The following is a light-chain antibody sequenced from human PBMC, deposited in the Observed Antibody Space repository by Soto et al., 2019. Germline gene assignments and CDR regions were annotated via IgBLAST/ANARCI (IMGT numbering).Light chain of an antibody. CDR1: QSISSW. CDR2: DAS. CDR3: QQYNSYSPLT. J-gene: IGKJ4*01. Sequence: DIHMTQSPSTLSASVGDRVTITCRASQSISSWLAWYQQKPGKAPKLLIYDASSLQSGVPSRFSGSGSGTEFTLTISSLQPDDFATYSCQQYNSYSPLTFGGGTKV. V-gene: IGKV1-5*01.